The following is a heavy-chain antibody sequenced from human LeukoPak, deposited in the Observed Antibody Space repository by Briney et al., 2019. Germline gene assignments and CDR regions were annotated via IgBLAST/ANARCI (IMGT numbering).Heavy chain of an antibody. Sequence: GGSLRLSCAASGFTFSSCALSWVRQAPGKGLEWVSTVSVNGGTTYYADSVKGRFTISRDNSKNTLYLQMNSLRAEDTAVYFCAKHFPSGEFYFDYWGQGTLVTVSS. V-gene: IGHV3-23*01. J-gene: IGHJ4*02. CDR1: GFTFSSCA. CDR3: AKHFPSGEFYFDY. D-gene: IGHD1-26*01. CDR2: VSVNGGTT.